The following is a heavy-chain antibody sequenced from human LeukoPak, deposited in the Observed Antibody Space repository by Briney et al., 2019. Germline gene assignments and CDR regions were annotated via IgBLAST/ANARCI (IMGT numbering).Heavy chain of an antibody. J-gene: IGHJ5*02. V-gene: IGHV1-2*02. CDR2: INPNGGAT. Sequence: GASVKLSCEASGFTFTGYYLRWVRQAPGQGLEWMGFINPNGGATTYAQKVRGRFTVSRDTAISTAYMQMSSLTSEDTAVYYCERARSNNWFDPWGQGTLVTVSS. CDR1: GFTFTGYY. CDR3: ERARSNNWFDP.